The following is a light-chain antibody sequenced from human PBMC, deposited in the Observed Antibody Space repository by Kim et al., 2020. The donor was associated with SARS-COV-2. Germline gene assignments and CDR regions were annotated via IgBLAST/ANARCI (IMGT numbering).Light chain of an antibody. CDR1: QSINSN. CDR3: QQYDSWPPLT. Sequence: EIVMTQSPATLSVSPGERATLSCRASQSINSNLAWYQQKPGQPPRLLMYGASTRATGFPARFSGRGSGTEFTLTISSLQSEDSAIYYCQQYDSWPPLTFGAGTKVEI. CDR2: GAS. V-gene: IGKV3-15*01. J-gene: IGKJ4*01.